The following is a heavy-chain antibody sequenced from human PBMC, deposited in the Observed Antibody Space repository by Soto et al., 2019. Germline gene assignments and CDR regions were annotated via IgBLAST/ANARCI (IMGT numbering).Heavy chain of an antibody. Sequence: EVQLLESGGGLVQPGGSLRLSCAASGFTFSSYAMSWVRQAPGKGLEWVSAISGSGGSTYYADSVKGRFTISRYNSKTTLYLQINSMRAEDTAVYYCVLWPPYYVDYWGQGTLVTVSS. J-gene: IGHJ4*02. CDR3: VLWPPYYVDY. CDR1: GFTFSSYA. D-gene: IGHD3-10*01. V-gene: IGHV3-23*01. CDR2: ISGSGGST.